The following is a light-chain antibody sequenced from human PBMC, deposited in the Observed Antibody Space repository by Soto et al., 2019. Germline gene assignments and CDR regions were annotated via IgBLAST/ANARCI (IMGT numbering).Light chain of an antibody. J-gene: IGKJ2*01. CDR3: RQSYSTPYT. CDR2: AAS. V-gene: IGKV1-39*01. CDR1: QSISSY. Sequence: DIQMTQSPSSLSASVGDRVTITCRASQSISSYLNWYHQKPGKAPKLLIFAASSLQSGVPSRFSASGSGTRFTLTINSLQPEDFATYFCRQSYSTPYTFGQGTKVDIK.